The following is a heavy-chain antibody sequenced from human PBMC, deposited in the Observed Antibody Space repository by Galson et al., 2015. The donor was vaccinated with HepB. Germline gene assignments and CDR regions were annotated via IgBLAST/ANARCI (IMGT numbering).Heavy chain of an antibody. V-gene: IGHV3-7*01. CDR2: IKQDGSEK. Sequence: SLRLSCAASGFTFSSYWMSWVRQAPGQGLEWVANIKQDGSEKYYVDSVKGRFTISRDNAKNSLYLQMNSLRAEDTAVYYCARDAPPYDFWSGYTEDYWGQGTLVTVSS. CDR1: GFTFSSYW. J-gene: IGHJ4*02. CDR3: ARDAPPYDFWSGYTEDY. D-gene: IGHD3-3*01.